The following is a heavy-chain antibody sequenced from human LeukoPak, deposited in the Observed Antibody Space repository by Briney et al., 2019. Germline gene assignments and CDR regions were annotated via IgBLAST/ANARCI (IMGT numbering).Heavy chain of an antibody. V-gene: IGHV3-74*01. CDR2: INSDGSST. CDR1: GFTFSSYW. J-gene: IGHJ5*02. CDR3: ARGLSAGTTGTPELERRLGWFDP. Sequence: GGSLRLSCAASGFTFSSYWMHWVRQAPGKGLVWVSRINSDGSSTSYADSVKGRFTISRDNAKNTLYLQMNSLRAEDTAVYYCARGLSAGTTGTPELERRLGWFDPWGQGTLVTVSS. D-gene: IGHD1-1*01.